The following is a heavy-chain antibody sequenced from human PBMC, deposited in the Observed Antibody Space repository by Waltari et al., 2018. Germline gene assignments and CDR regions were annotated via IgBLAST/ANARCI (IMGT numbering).Heavy chain of an antibody. J-gene: IGHJ4*02. V-gene: IGHV3-53*01. D-gene: IGHD5-18*01. Sequence: EVQLVESGGGLIQPGGSLSLSCEASGLTVSRTYMSWVRQAPGKGLGWVSAIYSGGNTFYADSVKGRFNISIDNSKNTLYLQMNSLRVDDTAVYYCARDDSYGQFMRFDFWGQGTVVTVSS. CDR2: IYSGGNT. CDR3: ARDDSYGQFMRFDF. CDR1: GLTVSRTY.